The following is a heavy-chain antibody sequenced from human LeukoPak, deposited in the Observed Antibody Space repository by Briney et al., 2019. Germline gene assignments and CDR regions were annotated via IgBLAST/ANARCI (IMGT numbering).Heavy chain of an antibody. CDR1: GFTFSGYA. D-gene: IGHD3-22*01. CDR3: ARAPSEIGGYYPEYFRH. CDR2: ISSTGAST. Sequence: GGSLRLSCVASGFTFSGYAMSWVRQAPGKGLEWVSSISSTGASTYYADSVKGRFTISRDNAKNTVSLQMNSLRAEDTGVYFCARAPSEIGGYYPEYFRHWGQGTLVTVSS. V-gene: IGHV3-23*01. J-gene: IGHJ1*01.